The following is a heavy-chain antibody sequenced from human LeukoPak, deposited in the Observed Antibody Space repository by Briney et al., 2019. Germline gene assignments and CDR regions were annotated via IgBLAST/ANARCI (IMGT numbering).Heavy chain of an antibody. CDR3: AVYNWNYDGNWFDP. D-gene: IGHD1-7*01. V-gene: IGHV4-59*07. Sequence: SPSLSLTCTVFGGSIRSHSWSWIRQPPGKGLGWVGYIYYSGSTNYNPSLKSRVTILVDTSKNQFSLKLSSVTAADTAVYYCAVYNWNYDGNWFDPWGQGTLVTVSS. J-gene: IGHJ5*02. CDR1: GGSIRSHS. CDR2: IYYSGST.